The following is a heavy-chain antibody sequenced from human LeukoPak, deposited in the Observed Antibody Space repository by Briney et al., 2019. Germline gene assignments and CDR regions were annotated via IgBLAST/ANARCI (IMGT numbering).Heavy chain of an antibody. V-gene: IGHV5-51*01. D-gene: IGHD6-13*01. CDR1: GYSFTNYW. CDR3: GRGDTGYSSSWKNWLDP. J-gene: IGHJ5*02. Sequence: GESLKISCKGSGYSFTNYWIGWVRQMPGKGLEWMGINSPDDSETRYNPSFQGQVTIPADQSISTAYLQWSSLKASDTAMYYCGRGDTGYSSSWKNWLDPWGQGTLVTVSS. CDR2: NSPDDSET.